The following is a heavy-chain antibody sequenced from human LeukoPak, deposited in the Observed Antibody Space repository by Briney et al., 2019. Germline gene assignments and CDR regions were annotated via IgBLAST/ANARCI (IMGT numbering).Heavy chain of an antibody. Sequence: GGSLRLSCAASGFTFSSYSMNWVRQAPGKGLEWVSAISASGGTTYYADSVKGRFTISRDNAKNSLYLQMNSLRAEDTAVYYCARVLSRHDYGDPDFDYWGQGTLVTVSS. D-gene: IGHD4-17*01. V-gene: IGHV3-21*01. CDR2: ISASGGTT. CDR1: GFTFSSYS. CDR3: ARVLSRHDYGDPDFDY. J-gene: IGHJ4*02.